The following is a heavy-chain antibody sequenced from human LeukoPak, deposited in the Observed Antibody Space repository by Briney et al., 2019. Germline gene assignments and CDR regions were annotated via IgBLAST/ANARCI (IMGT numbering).Heavy chain of an antibody. Sequence: SVKVSCKASGGTFSSYAISWVRQAPGQGLEWMGGIIPIFGTANYAQKFQGRVTITADESTSTGYMELSSLRSEDTAVYYCASKRGYSYGLDYWGQGTLVTVSS. J-gene: IGHJ4*02. CDR1: GGTFSSYA. D-gene: IGHD5-18*01. CDR2: IIPIFGTA. CDR3: ASKRGYSYGLDY. V-gene: IGHV1-69*13.